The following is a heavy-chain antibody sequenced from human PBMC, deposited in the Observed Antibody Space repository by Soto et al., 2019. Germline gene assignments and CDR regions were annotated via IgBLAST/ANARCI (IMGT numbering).Heavy chain of an antibody. CDR1: GGTFSSYA. D-gene: IGHD5-12*01. J-gene: IGHJ5*02. CDR3: ARARGYSGDETRYNWFDP. V-gene: IGHV1-69*01. Sequence: QVQLVQSGAEVKKPGSSVKVSCKASGGTFSSYAISWVRQAPGKGLEWMGGISPIFGTANYAQKFQGRVTITADEDASTAEMALSSLRSEDTAVDYWARARGYSGDETRYNWFDPGGQGTLVTVSS. CDR2: ISPIFGTA.